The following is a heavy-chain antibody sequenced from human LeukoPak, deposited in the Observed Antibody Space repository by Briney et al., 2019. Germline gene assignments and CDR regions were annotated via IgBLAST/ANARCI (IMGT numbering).Heavy chain of an antibody. Sequence: ASVKVSCKASGYTFTGYYMHWVRQAPGQGLEWMGWINPNSGGTNYAQKFQGRVTMTRDTSISTAYMELSRLRSDDTAVYYCARDPPLYSSSRGSGDYWGQGTLVTVSS. J-gene: IGHJ4*02. D-gene: IGHD6-6*01. CDR3: ARDPPLYSSSRGSGDY. CDR2: INPNSGGT. V-gene: IGHV1-2*02. CDR1: GYTFTGYY.